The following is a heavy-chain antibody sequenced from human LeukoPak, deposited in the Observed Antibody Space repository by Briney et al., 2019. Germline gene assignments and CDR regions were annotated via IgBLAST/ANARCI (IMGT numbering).Heavy chain of an antibody. Sequence: PSETLSLTCTVSGDSITSYYWSWIRQPPGKGPEWIGYIYYNGSTNYNPSLNSRVTISIDTSKNQFSLKLRSVTAADTAVYYCARIEMATTQDYYYYMDVWGKGTTVTVSS. J-gene: IGHJ6*03. CDR3: ARIEMATTQDYYYYMDV. V-gene: IGHV4-59*08. D-gene: IGHD5-24*01. CDR2: IYYNGST. CDR1: GDSITSYY.